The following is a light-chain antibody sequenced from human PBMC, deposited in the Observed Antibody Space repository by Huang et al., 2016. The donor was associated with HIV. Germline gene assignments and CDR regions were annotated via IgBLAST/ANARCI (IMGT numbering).Light chain of an antibody. CDR2: GAS. V-gene: IGKV1-39*01. Sequence: DIQMTQSPSSLSVSVGDRVTITCRASQNISNYLNWYQQRPGKAPNLLIFGASSWQSGVPSRFSGSGSGTVFTLTISSLQPEDFATYYCQQTSTAPMYSFGQGTELEIK. J-gene: IGKJ2*03. CDR1: QNISNY. CDR3: QQTSTAPMYS.